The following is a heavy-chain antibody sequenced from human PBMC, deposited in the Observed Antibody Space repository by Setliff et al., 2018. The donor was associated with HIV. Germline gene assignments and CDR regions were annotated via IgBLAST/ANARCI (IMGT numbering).Heavy chain of an antibody. CDR3: ARVFLGLDSRAYSDWFDP. Sequence: ASVKVSCKASGYTFTSYSMHWVRQAPGQGLEWMGIIDPSAGATSYAQKFQGRVTLTRDTSTSTVYMELSSLRSEDTAVYYCARVFLGLDSRAYSDWFDPWGQGTLVTVSS. J-gene: IGHJ5*02. D-gene: IGHD3-22*01. CDR2: IDPSAGAT. V-gene: IGHV1-46*01. CDR1: GYTFTSYS.